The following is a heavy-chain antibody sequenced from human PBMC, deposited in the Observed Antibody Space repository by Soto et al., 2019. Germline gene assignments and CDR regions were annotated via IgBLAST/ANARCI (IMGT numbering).Heavy chain of an antibody. CDR1: GFTFSSYE. D-gene: IGHD4-4*01. Sequence: GGSLRLSCAASGFTFSSYEMNWVRQAPGKGLEWVSYISSSGSTIYYADSVKGRFTISRDNAKNSLYLQMNSLRAEDTAVYYCARGSQGYSNTSWYYGMDVWGQGNTVTVSS. V-gene: IGHV3-48*03. CDR3: ARGSQGYSNTSWYYGMDV. J-gene: IGHJ6*02. CDR2: ISSSGSTI.